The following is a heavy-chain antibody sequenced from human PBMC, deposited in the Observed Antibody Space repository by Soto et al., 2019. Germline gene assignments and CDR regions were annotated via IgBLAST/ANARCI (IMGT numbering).Heavy chain of an antibody. CDR3: AKRRGAAGHFDY. J-gene: IGHJ4*02. V-gene: IGHV3-23*01. CDR1: GFTFSSYA. CDR2: VSIGGST. D-gene: IGHD2-15*01. Sequence: DVQLLESGGGLVQPEGSLRLSCAASGFTFSSYAMGWVRQVPGKGLEWVAVVSIGGSTHYADSVRGRFTISIDNSKNTLSLQMNSLTAEDTAVYFCAKRRGAAGHFDYWGQGALVTVSS.